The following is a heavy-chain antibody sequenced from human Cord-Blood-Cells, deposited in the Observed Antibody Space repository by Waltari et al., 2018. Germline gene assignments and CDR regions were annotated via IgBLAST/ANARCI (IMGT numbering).Heavy chain of an antibody. CDR2: IYYSVST. CDR1: GGFISSSSNY. J-gene: IGHJ6*03. V-gene: IGHV4-39*01. CDR3: ARGSASDMDV. Sequence: QLQLQESGPGLVKPSETLSLTCTVSGGFISSSSNYWGWIRQPPGKGLEWIWSIYYSVSTYYNPILRSRVTISVDTSKNQFSLNLSSVTTADTAVYYCARGSASDMDVWGKGTTVTVSS.